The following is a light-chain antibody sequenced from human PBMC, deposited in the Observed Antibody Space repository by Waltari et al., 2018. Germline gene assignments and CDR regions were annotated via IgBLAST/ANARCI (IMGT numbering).Light chain of an antibody. V-gene: IGLV2-23*02. J-gene: IGLJ2*01. CDR1: SSDFGSYNL. Sequence: QSALTQPASVSGSPGQSITLPCTGTSSDFGSYNLVSWYQQHPGKAPKLMIYEVVKRPSGVSNRFSGSSSANAASLTISGLQAEDEGDYYCCSYARSGTVLFGGGTKLTVL. CDR3: CSYARSGTVL. CDR2: EVV.